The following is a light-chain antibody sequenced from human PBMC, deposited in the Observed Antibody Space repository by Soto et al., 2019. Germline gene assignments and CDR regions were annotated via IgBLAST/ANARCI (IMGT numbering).Light chain of an antibody. CDR3: QQYKA. Sequence: DIQMTQSPSSLSASVGDRVTITCQASQDISNYLNWYQQKPGKAPKLLIYDASNLETGVPSRFSGSGSGTEFRLTISSLQPNDFATYYCQQYKAFGQGTKVDIK. CDR2: DAS. J-gene: IGKJ1*01. CDR1: QDISNY. V-gene: IGKV1-33*01.